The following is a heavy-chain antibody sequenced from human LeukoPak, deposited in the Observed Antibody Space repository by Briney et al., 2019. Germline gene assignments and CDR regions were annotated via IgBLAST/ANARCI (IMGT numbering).Heavy chain of an antibody. Sequence: PSETLSLTCAVSGGSISSSNWWSWVRQPPGKGLEWVGEIYHSGSTNYNPSLKSRVTISVDKSKNQFSLKLSSVTAADTAVYYCAKTNIMGVNWNDDPWGQGTLVTVSS. V-gene: IGHV4-4*02. CDR1: GGSISSSNW. D-gene: IGHD1-1*01. CDR2: IYHSGST. J-gene: IGHJ5*02. CDR3: AKTNIMGVNWNDDP.